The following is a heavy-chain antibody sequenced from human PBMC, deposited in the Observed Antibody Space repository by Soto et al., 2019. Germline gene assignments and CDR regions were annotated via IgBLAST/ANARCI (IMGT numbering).Heavy chain of an antibody. CDR3: ARYSSGYYSWFDP. CDR1: GFTFSSYA. J-gene: IGHJ5*02. V-gene: IGHV3-23*01. Sequence: GGSLRLSCAASGFTFSSYAMSWVRQAPGKGLDWVSVISGSGVTTYFADSVKGRFTISRDNSKNTLYLQMNSLRADDTAVYYCARYSSGYYSWFDPWGQGTLVTVSS. D-gene: IGHD6-19*01. CDR2: ISGSGVTT.